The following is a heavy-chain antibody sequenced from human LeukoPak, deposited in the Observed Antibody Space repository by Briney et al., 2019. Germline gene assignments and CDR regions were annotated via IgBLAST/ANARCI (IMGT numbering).Heavy chain of an antibody. D-gene: IGHD7-27*01. CDR2: ISGSDGST. V-gene: IGHV3-23*01. J-gene: IGHJ4*02. CDR1: GFTFSSYA. Sequence: GGSLRLSCAASGFTFSSYAMSWVRQAPGKGLEWVSAISGSDGSTYYADSVKGRFTTSRDNSKNTLYLQMNSLRAEDTAVYYCAKSLGNWDFDYWGQGTLVTVSS. CDR3: AKSLGNWDFDY.